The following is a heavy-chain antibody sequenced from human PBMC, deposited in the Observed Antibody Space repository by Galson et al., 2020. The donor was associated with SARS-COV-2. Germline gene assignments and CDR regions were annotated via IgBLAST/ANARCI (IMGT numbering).Heavy chain of an antibody. CDR1: GGSLSDHY. V-gene: IGHV4-34*01. CDR3: ARRVLAYDTAHPCCYFDR. CDR2: INHLGST. J-gene: IGHJ2*01. D-gene: IGHD2-21*01. Sequence: SETLSLTCAVFGGSLSDHYWTWIRQSPGKGLEWIGEINHLGSTNYTPSLNSRLVMSVDTSKNQFSLSMNFVTAADTAVYYCARRVLAYDTAHPCCYFDRWERGALGSVSS.